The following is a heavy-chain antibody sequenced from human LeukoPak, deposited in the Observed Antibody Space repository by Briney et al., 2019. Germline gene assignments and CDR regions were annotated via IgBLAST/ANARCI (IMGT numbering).Heavy chain of an antibody. Sequence: GGSLRLSCAASGFPFSIYWMQWVRQAPGEGLVWVSRISSDGTTTTYADSVKGRFTISRDNSKNTLYLQMNSLRAEDTAVYYCAKYSGSYFTHFDYWGQGTLVTVSS. CDR3: AKYSGSYFTHFDY. D-gene: IGHD1-26*01. V-gene: IGHV3-74*01. CDR2: ISSDGTTT. CDR1: GFPFSIYW. J-gene: IGHJ4*02.